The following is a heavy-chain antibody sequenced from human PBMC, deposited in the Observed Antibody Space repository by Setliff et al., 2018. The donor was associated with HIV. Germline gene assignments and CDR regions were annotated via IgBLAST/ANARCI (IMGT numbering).Heavy chain of an antibody. Sequence: GGSLRLSCLASGMTFTNAWMSWVRQSPRKGLEWLARIKSKSDGGTTSYAAPVKDRFTFSRDDSRNTLYLQMNSMKSDDTATYYCVGHYYDPLTGYYVWFFDVWGRGTLVTVSS. D-gene: IGHD3-9*01. CDR3: VGHYYDPLTGYYVWFFDV. CDR1: GMTFTNAW. V-gene: IGHV3-15*05. J-gene: IGHJ2*01. CDR2: IKSKSDGGTT.